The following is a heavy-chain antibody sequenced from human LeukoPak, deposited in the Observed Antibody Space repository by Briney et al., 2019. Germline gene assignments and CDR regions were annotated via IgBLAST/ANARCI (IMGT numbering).Heavy chain of an antibody. V-gene: IGHV1-69*05. Sequence: ASVKVSXKASGGTFSSYAISWVRQAPGQGLEWMGGIIPIFGTANYAQKFQGRVTITTDESTSTAYMELSSLRSEDTAVYYCARVGGYCSSTSCYAGFDPWGQGTLVTVSS. CDR2: IIPIFGTA. J-gene: IGHJ5*02. CDR3: ARVGGYCSSTSCYAGFDP. D-gene: IGHD2-2*01. CDR1: GGTFSSYA.